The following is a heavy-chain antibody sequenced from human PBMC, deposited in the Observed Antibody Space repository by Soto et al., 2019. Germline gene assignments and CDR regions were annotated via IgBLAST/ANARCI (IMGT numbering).Heavy chain of an antibody. Sequence: QVQLVQSGAEVKKPGSSVKVSCKASGGTFSSYAISWVRQAPGQGLEWMGGIIPIFGTANYAQKFQGRVTITADEXTIXAYMELSSLRSEDTAVYYCARDSADWNYFCNGMDVWGQGTTVTVSS. CDR1: GGTFSSYA. CDR2: IIPIFGTA. CDR3: ARDSADWNYFCNGMDV. V-gene: IGHV1-69*12. D-gene: IGHD1-7*01. J-gene: IGHJ6*02.